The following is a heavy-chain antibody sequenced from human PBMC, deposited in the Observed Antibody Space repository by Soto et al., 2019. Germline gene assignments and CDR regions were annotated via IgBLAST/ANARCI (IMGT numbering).Heavy chain of an antibody. Sequence: QVQLVQSGAEVKKPGASVKVSCKASGYTFTSYAMHWVRQAPRQRLEWMGWINAGNGNTKYSQKFQGRVTITRDTSASTAYMELSSLRYEDPAVYYCARGPAGRSAWFDPWGQGTLVTVSS. D-gene: IGHD2-15*01. CDR1: GYTFTSYA. CDR2: INAGNGNT. CDR3: ARGPAGRSAWFDP. J-gene: IGHJ5*02. V-gene: IGHV1-3*01.